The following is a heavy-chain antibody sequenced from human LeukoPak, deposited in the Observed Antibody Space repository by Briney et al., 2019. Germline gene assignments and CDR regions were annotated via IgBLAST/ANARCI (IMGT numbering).Heavy chain of an antibody. CDR2: ISYDGSNK. J-gene: IGHJ4*02. CDR1: GFTFSSYG. V-gene: IGHV3-30*18. Sequence: GGSLRLSCAASGFTFSSYGMHWVRQAPGKGLEWVAVISYDGSNKYYADSAKGRFTISRDNSKNTLYLQTNSLRAEDTAVYYCAKSPGYWGQGTLVTVSS. CDR3: AKSPGY.